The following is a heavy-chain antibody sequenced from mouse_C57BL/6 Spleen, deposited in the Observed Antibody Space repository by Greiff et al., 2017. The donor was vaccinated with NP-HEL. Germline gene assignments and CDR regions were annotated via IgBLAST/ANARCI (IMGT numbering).Heavy chain of an antibody. CDR1: GYAFSSYW. CDR2: IYPGDGDT. Sequence: QVQLQQSGAELVKPGASVKISCKASGYAFSSYWMNWVKQRPGKGLEWIGQIYPGDGDTNYNGKFKGKATLTADKSSSTAYMQLSSLTSEDSAVYFCARHYDYVLYYFDYWGQGTTLTVSS. CDR3: ARHYDYVLYYFDY. D-gene: IGHD2-4*01. J-gene: IGHJ2*01. V-gene: IGHV1-80*01.